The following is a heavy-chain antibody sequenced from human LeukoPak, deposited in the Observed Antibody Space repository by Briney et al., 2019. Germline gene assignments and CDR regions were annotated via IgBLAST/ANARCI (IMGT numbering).Heavy chain of an antibody. CDR3: ASQYCTNGVCYYFDY. V-gene: IGHV4-61*02. CDR2: IYTSGST. CDR1: GGSISSGSYY. D-gene: IGHD2-8*01. Sequence: PSQTLSLTCTVSGGSISSGSYYWSWIRQPAGTGLEWIGRIYTSGSTNYNPSLKSRVTISIDTSKTQFSLNLSSVTAADTAVYYCASQYCTNGVCYYFDYWGQGTLVTVSS. J-gene: IGHJ4*02.